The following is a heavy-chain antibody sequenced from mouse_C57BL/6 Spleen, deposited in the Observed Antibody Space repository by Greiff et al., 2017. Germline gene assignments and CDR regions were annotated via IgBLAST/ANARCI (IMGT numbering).Heavy chain of an antibody. J-gene: IGHJ2*01. CDR3: ARSGNYDYFDY. Sequence: QVQLKQPGAELVKPGASVKLSCKASGYTFTSYWMQWVKQRPGQGLEWIGEIDPSDSYTNYNQKFKGKATLTVDTSSSTAYMQLSSLTSEDSAVYYCARSGNYDYFDYWGQGTTLTVSS. V-gene: IGHV1-50*01. CDR2: IDPSDSYT. CDR1: GYTFTSYW. D-gene: IGHD2-4*01.